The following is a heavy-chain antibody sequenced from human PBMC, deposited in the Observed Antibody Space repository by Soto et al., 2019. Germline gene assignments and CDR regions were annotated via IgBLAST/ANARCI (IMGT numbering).Heavy chain of an antibody. Sequence: LRLSCAASGFTFSSYAMSWVRQAPGKGLEWVSAISGSGGSTYYADSVKGRFTISRDNSKNTLYLQMNSLRAEDTAVYYCAKGRPVGYCISTSCYEDYWGQGTLVTVSS. CDR1: GFTFSSYA. CDR3: AKGRPVGYCISTSCYEDY. V-gene: IGHV3-23*01. D-gene: IGHD2-2*01. CDR2: ISGSGGST. J-gene: IGHJ4*02.